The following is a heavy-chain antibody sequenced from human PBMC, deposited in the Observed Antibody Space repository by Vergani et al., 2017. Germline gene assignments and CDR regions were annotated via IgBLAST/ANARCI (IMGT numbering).Heavy chain of an antibody. CDR1: GFTFGDYA. CDR2: IRSKAYGGTT. V-gene: IGHV3-49*04. J-gene: IGHJ4*02. Sequence: EVQLVESGGGLVQPGRSLRLSCTASGFTFGDYAMSWVRQAPGKGLEWVGFIRSKAYGGTTEYAASVKGRFTISRDDSKSIAYLQMNSLRAEDTAVYYCARDGVRVRGVHWGQGTLVTVSS. CDR3: ARDGVRVRGVH. D-gene: IGHD3-10*01.